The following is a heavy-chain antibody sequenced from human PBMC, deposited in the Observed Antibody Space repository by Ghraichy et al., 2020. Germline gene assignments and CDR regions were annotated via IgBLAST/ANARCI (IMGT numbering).Heavy chain of an antibody. V-gene: IGHV3-23*01. CDR2: ISGSGGST. J-gene: IGHJ3*02. Sequence: GGSLRLSCAASGFSFSNYAMSWVRQAPGKGLEWVSSISGSGGSTYYADSVKGRFTISRDNSKNTLYLQMNSLRAEDTAVYYCAKVEADIVVVPAAMLGDAFDIWGQGTMVTVSS. CDR1: GFSFSNYA. D-gene: IGHD2-2*01. CDR3: AKVEADIVVVPAAMLGDAFDI.